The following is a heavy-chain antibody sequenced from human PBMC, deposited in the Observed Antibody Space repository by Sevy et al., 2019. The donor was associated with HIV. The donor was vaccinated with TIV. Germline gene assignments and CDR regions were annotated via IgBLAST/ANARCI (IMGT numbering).Heavy chain of an antibody. CDR1: GFAFSNYYA. J-gene: IGHJ6*02. CDR3: ARPRANYADHYLCYAMDV. Sequence: GGCLRLSCAASGFAFSNYYAMHWVRQAPGKGLEWVALISYDGSDKYYADSVKGRSTISRDNFKDKLYLQMNSLTTEDTAVHYCARPRANYADHYLCYAMDVWGQGTTVTVSS. D-gene: IGHD4-17*01. V-gene: IGHV3-30-3*01. CDR2: ISYDGSDK.